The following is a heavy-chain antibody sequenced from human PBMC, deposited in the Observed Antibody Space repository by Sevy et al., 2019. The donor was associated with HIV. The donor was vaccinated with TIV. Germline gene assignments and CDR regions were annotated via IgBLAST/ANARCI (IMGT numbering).Heavy chain of an antibody. CDR3: AKDRERLRSYYDTSGYYYGDAFDI. Sequence: QLGGPLRLSCAASGFTFSISAMTWVRQAPGKGLEWVSTISGSGGGTFYADSMKGRFTISRDNSKNTLYLQMNSLRAEDTAVYYCAKDRERLRSYYDTSGYYYGDAFDIWGQGTMVTVSS. J-gene: IGHJ3*02. CDR1: GFTFSISA. CDR2: ISGSGGGT. V-gene: IGHV3-23*01. D-gene: IGHD3-22*01.